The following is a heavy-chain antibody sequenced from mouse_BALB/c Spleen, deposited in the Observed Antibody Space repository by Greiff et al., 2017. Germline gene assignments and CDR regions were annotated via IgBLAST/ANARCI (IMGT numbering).Heavy chain of an antibody. CDR2: ISSGGSYT. CDR1: GFTFSSYG. D-gene: IGHD2-2*01. Sequence: EVQLVESGGDLVKPGGSLKLSCAASGFTFSSYGMSWVRQTPDKRLEWVATISSGGSYTYYPDSVKGRFTISRDKAKNTLYLQMSSLKSEDTAMYYCARQDWFFDYWGQGTTLTVSS. CDR3: ARQDWFFDY. J-gene: IGHJ2*01. V-gene: IGHV5-6*01.